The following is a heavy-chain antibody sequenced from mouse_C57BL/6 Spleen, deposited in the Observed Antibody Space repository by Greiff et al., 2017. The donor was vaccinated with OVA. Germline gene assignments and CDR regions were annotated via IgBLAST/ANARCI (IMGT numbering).Heavy chain of an antibody. D-gene: IGHD1-1*01. J-gene: IGHJ1*03. CDR1: GYTFTSYW. CDR2: IYPGNSDT. CDR3: SRSRTTVVRYFDV. V-gene: IGHV1-5*01. Sequence: EVQLQESGTVLARPGASVKMSCKTSGYTFTSYWMHWVKQRPGQGLEWIGAIYPGNSDTSYKQKFKGKAKLTAVKSASTAYLELSSLTTVDSAVYDCSRSRTTVVRYFDVWGTGTTVTVSS.